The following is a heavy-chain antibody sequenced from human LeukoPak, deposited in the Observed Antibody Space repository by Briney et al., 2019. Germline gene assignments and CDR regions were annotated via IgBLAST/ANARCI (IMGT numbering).Heavy chain of an antibody. J-gene: IGHJ4*02. D-gene: IGHD1-26*01. CDR3: ERVVGAGLDY. V-gene: IGHV4-59*01. Sequence: SETLSLTCTVSGGSISSYYWSWIRQPPGKGLEWIGYIYYSGSTNYNPSLKSRVTISVDTSKNQFSLKLSSVTAADTAVYYCERVVGAGLDYWGQRGLVTVSS. CDR2: IYYSGST. CDR1: GGSISSYY.